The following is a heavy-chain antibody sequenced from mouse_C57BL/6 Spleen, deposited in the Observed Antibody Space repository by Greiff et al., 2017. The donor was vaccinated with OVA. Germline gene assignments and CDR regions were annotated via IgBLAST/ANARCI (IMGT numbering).Heavy chain of an antibody. D-gene: IGHD4-1*01. J-gene: IGHJ1*03. V-gene: IGHV5-6*01. CDR2: ISSGGSYT. Sequence: EVKLVESGGDLVKPGGSLKLSCAASGFTFSSYGMSWVRQTPDKRLEWVATISSGGSYTYYPDSVTGRFTISRDNAKNTLYLQMSSLKSEDTAMYYWARQRAGTDWYFDVWGTGTTVTVAS. CDR1: GFTFSSYG. CDR3: ARQRAGTDWYFDV.